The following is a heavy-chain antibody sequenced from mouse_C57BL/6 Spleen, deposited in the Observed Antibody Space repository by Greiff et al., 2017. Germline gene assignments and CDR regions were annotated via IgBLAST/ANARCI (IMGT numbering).Heavy chain of an antibody. CDR2: ISSGSSTI. V-gene: IGHV5-17*01. CDR3: ARWDYYGSSFDY. D-gene: IGHD1-1*01. Sequence: EVMLVESGGGLVKPGGSLKLSCAASGFTFSDYGMHWVRQAPEKGLEWVAYISSGSSTIYYADTVKGRFTISRDNAKNTLFLQMPSLRSEDTGMYYCARWDYYGSSFDYWGQGTLVTVSA. CDR1: GFTFSDYG. J-gene: IGHJ3*01.